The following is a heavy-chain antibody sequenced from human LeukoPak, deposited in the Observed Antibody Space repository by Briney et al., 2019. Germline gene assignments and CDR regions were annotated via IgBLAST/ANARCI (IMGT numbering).Heavy chain of an antibody. V-gene: IGHV3-21*04. D-gene: IGHD3-22*01. CDR2: TGLSSSYI. CDR3: AKRGVVIRVILVGFHKEAYYFDS. Sequence: PGGSLRLSCAASGFSLSIYDMVWVRQAPGKGLEWIASTGLSSSYIGYADSVKGRSTISRDNGENSVYLQMNSLRAEDTAVYFCAKRGVVIRVILVGFHKEAYYFDSWGQGALVTVSS. J-gene: IGHJ4*02. CDR1: GFSLSIYD.